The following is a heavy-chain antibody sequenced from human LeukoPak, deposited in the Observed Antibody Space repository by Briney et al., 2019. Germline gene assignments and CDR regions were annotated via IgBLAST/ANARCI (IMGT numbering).Heavy chain of an antibody. D-gene: IGHD1/OR15-1a*01. J-gene: IGHJ5*02. CDR1: GYTFTSYG. Sequence: ASVKVSCKASGYTFTSYGISWVRQAPGQGLEWMGWISAYNGNTNYAQKLQGRVTMTTDTSTSTAYMELRSLRSDDTAVYYCARVKLVHGWFDPWGQGPLVTVSS. CDR2: ISAYNGNT. CDR3: ARVKLVHGWFDP. V-gene: IGHV1-18*01.